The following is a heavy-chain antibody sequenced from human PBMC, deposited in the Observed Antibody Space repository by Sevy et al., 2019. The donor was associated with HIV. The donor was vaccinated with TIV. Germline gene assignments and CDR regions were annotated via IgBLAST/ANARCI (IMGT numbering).Heavy chain of an antibody. D-gene: IGHD3-10*01. CDR2: INTDTGNP. CDR3: ARGAYYGSGYNYFDP. V-gene: IGHV7-4-1*02. CDR1: GYNFRKYT. J-gene: IGHJ5*02. Sequence: ASVKVSCKASGYNFRKYTMNWVRQAPGQGLEWMGWINTDTGNPTYAHGFTGLFVFSLDTSASTTYLQITSLKAEDTAVYYCARGAYYGSGYNYFDPWGQGTLVTVSS.